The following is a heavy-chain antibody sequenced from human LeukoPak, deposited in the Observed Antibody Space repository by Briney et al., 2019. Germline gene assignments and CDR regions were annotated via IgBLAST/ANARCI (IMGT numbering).Heavy chain of an antibody. CDR1: GGSISSGGSY. Sequence: SQTLSLTCTVSGGSISSGGSYWSWIRQHPGKGLEWIGYIYHSGSTYYNPSLKSRVTISVDRSKNQFSLKLNSVTAADTAVYYCASIYYDRPFDYWGQGTLVTVSS. CDR3: ASIYYDRPFDY. V-gene: IGHV4-30-2*01. D-gene: IGHD3-22*01. CDR2: IYHSGST. J-gene: IGHJ4*02.